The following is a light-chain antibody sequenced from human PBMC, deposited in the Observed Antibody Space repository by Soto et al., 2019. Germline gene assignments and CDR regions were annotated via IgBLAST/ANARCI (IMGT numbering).Light chain of an antibody. CDR2: GGN. Sequence: QSALTQPASVSGSPGQSITISCTGTSTDVGSYNLVSWYQHHPGKAPKLMIYGGNKRPSGFSNHFSGSKSGNTASLTISGLQAEDEADYYCCSYAGSSTWVFGGGTKVTVL. CDR1: STDVGSYNL. J-gene: IGLJ3*02. V-gene: IGLV2-23*01. CDR3: CSYAGSSTWV.